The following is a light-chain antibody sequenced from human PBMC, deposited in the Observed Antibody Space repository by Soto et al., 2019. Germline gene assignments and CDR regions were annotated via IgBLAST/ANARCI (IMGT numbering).Light chain of an antibody. J-gene: IGLJ1*01. CDR3: AAWDASLSGYV. V-gene: IGLV1-47*01. CDR1: SSNIGTDD. Sequence: QSVLPQPPSASGTPGERATISCSGRSSNIGTDDVFWYLQLPGTAPKLLIYRNNQRPSGVSDRFSGSKSGTSASLAISGLRSEDEADYYCAAWDASLSGYVFGTGTKVTVL. CDR2: RNN.